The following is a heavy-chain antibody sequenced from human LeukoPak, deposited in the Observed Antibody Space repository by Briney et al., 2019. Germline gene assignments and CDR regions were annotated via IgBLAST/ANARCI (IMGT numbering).Heavy chain of an antibody. V-gene: IGHV3-11*04. CDR1: GFTFSDSY. Sequence: PGGSLRLSCAASGFTFSDSYMSWIRQAPGKGLEYISYISSSGSTIYYADSVKGRFTLSRDNAKNSLSLEMNSLRAEDTAVYYCARDLGTTMITSLGYWGQGTLVTVSS. J-gene: IGHJ4*02. CDR2: ISSSGSTI. CDR3: ARDLGTTMITSLGY. D-gene: IGHD3-22*01.